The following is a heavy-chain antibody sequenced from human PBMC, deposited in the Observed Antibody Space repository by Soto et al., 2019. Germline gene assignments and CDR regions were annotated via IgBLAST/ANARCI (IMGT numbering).Heavy chain of an antibody. CDR2: INADGSSI. Sequence: GSLRLSCAASGFTFSNSWMHWVRQAPGKGLVWLSHINADGSSIRYADSVRGRLTISRDNAKNTLFLQMSSLTAEDTAVYFCARDRLNNAYNTFFDYWGQGT. CDR3: ARDRLNNAYNTFFDY. V-gene: IGHV3-74*01. J-gene: IGHJ4*02. D-gene: IGHD1-1*01. CDR1: GFTFSNSW.